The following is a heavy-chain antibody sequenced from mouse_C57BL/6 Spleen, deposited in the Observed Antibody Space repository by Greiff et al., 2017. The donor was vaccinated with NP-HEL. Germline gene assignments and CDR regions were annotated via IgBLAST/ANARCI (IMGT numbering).Heavy chain of an antibody. CDR2: IYPGDGDT. Sequence: VQLQQSGPELVKPGASVKISCKASGYAFSSSWMNWVKQRPGKGLEWIGRIYPGDGDTNYNGKFKGKATLTADKSSSTAYMQLSSLTSEDSAVYFCARQEGDGNLYYYAMDYWGQGTSVTVSS. CDR3: ARQEGDGNLYYYAMDY. D-gene: IGHD2-1*01. V-gene: IGHV1-82*01. CDR1: GYAFSSSW. J-gene: IGHJ4*01.